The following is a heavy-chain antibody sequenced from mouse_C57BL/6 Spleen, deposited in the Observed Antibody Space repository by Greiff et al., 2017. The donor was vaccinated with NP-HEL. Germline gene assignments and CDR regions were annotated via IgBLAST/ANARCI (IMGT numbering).Heavy chain of an antibody. CDR2: INPGSGGT. Sequence: QVQLQQSGAELVRPGTSVKVSCKASGYAFTNYLIEWVKQRPGQGLEWIGVINPGSGGTNYNEKFKGKATLTADKSSSTAYMQLSSLTSEDSAVYFYARGSFTTVVADYWGQGTTLTVSS. V-gene: IGHV1-54*01. D-gene: IGHD1-1*01. J-gene: IGHJ2*01. CDR3: ARGSFTTVVADY. CDR1: GYAFTNYL.